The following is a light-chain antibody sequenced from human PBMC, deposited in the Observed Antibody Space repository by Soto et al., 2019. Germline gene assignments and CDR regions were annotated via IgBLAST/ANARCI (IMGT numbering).Light chain of an antibody. V-gene: IGKV3-20*01. CDR3: QQYGSSPST. CDR1: QSVSSSF. J-gene: IGKJ1*01. CDR2: GAS. Sequence: ELVLTQSPGTLSLSPGERATLSCMASQSVSSSFLAWYQQRPGQAPRLLIYGASSSATGIPDRFGGSGSGTDFTLTISRLEPEDFAVYYCQQYGSSPSTFGQGTKVESK.